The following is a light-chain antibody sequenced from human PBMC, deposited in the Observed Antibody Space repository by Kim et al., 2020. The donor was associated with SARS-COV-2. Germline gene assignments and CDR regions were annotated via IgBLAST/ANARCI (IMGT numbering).Light chain of an antibody. CDR1: QSISSY. CDR3: QQSYSTPHT. V-gene: IGKV1-39*01. Sequence: SESVGDRVTITCRASQSISSYLNWYQQKPGKAPKLLIYAASSLQSGVPSRFSGSGSGTDFTLTISSLQPEDFASYYCQQSYSTPHTFGQGTKLEIK. CDR2: AAS. J-gene: IGKJ2*01.